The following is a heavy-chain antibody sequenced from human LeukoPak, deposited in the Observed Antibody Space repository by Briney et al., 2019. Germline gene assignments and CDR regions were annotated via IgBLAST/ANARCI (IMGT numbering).Heavy chain of an antibody. Sequence: GGSLRLSCVASGFTFTNYAMSWVRQAPGKGLEWVSAITGSDGTSHYADSVKGRFTISRDNSKNTLYLQVNGLRAEDTAVYYCAKWGDYDILTGYYVPDYWGQGTLVTVSS. CDR3: AKWGDYDILTGYYVPDY. J-gene: IGHJ4*02. D-gene: IGHD3-9*01. V-gene: IGHV3-23*01. CDR2: ITGSDGTS. CDR1: GFTFTNYA.